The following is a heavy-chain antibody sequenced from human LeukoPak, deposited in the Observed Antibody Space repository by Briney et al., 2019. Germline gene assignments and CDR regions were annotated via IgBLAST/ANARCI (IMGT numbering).Heavy chain of an antibody. Sequence: PSETLSLTCTVSGGSISGYSWSWIRQPPGKGLEWIGFISYIGSTSYNPSLKSRVTISLDTSKNQFSLKLSSVTAADTAVYYCARHAPYRGTPRDYWGQGALVTVSS. CDR1: GGSISGYS. J-gene: IGHJ4*02. V-gene: IGHV4-59*08. D-gene: IGHD1-26*01. CDR3: ARHAPYRGTPRDY. CDR2: ISYIGST.